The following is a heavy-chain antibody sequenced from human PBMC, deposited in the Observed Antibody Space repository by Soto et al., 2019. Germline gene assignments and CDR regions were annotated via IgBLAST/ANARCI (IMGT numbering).Heavy chain of an antibody. Sequence: EVQLLESGGGLVQPGGSLRLSCAASGFTFSSYAMSWVRQAPGKGLEWVSAISGSGGSTYSAEAVKGRFTISRDNSKNPLHMQMNSLRAEDTAVYYCAKSQGGTMVRGVINFVGFDYYYYGMDVWGQGTTVTVSS. CDR2: ISGSGGST. J-gene: IGHJ6*02. V-gene: IGHV3-23*01. D-gene: IGHD3-10*01. CDR3: AKSQGGTMVRGVINFVGFDYYYYGMDV. CDR1: GFTFSSYA.